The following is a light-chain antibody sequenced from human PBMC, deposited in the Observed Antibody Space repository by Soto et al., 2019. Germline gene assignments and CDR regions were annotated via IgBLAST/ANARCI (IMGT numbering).Light chain of an antibody. Sequence: QSVLTQPPSVSGAPGQRVTISCTGSSSNIGAGYDVHWYPQLPGTAPKLLIYGNSNRPSGVPDRFSGSKSGTSASLAITGLQAEDEADYYCQSYDSSLSVLYVFGTGTKLTVL. CDR1: SSNIGAGYD. CDR3: QSYDSSLSVLYV. J-gene: IGLJ1*01. V-gene: IGLV1-40*01. CDR2: GNS.